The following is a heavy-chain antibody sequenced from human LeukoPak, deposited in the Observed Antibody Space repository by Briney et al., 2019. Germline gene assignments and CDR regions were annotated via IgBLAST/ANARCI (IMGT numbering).Heavy chain of an antibody. Sequence: GGSLRLACAASGFTFSSYWMNWVRQAPGKGLEWVANIKQDGSENFYVDSVKGRFTISRDNAKNALYLQMNSLRAEDTAVYYSARDSAVDYWGQGSLVTVSS. CDR3: ARDSAVDY. V-gene: IGHV3-7*04. J-gene: IGHJ4*02. CDR1: GFTFSSYW. D-gene: IGHD3-10*01. CDR2: IKQDGSEN.